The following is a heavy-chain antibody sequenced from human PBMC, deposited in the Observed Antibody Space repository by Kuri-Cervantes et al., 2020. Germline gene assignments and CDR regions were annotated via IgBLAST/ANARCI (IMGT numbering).Heavy chain of an antibody. J-gene: IGHJ4*02. D-gene: IGHD3-10*01. V-gene: IGHV3-30-3*01. Sequence: GGSLRLSCAASGFTLSNHAMNWVRQAPGKGLEWVAVISYDGSNKYYVDSVKGRFTISRDNSKNTLYLHMNSLRAEDTAVYYCARDYYGPDYWGQGTLVTVSS. CDR1: GFTLSNHA. CDR3: ARDYYGPDY. CDR2: ISYDGSNK.